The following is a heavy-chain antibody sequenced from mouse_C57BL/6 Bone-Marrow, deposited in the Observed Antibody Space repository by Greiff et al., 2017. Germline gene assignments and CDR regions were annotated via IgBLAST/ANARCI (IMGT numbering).Heavy chain of an antibody. CDR1: GFNIKDDY. D-gene: IGHD1-1*01. CDR3: TSITTVD. CDR2: IDPENGDT. Sequence: VQLKESGAELVRPGASVKLSCTASGFNIKDDYMHWVKQRPEQGLEWIGWIDPENGDTEYASKFQGKATITADTSSNTAYLQLSSLTSEDTAVYYCTSITTVDWGQGTLVTVSA. J-gene: IGHJ3*01. V-gene: IGHV14-4*01.